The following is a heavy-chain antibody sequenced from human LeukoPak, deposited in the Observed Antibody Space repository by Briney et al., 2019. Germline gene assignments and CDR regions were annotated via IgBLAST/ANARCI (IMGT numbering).Heavy chain of an antibody. J-gene: IGHJ6*02. CDR2: ISGSGGST. V-gene: IGHV3-23*01. D-gene: IGHD3-10*02. Sequence: GGSLRLSCAASGFTFSSYAMAWVRQAPGKGLEWVSAISGSGGSTYYADSVKGRFTISRDNSKNTLFLQLNSLRAEDTALYYCARDLHYYVAMDVWGQGTTVTVSS. CDR3: ARDLHYYVAMDV. CDR1: GFTFSSYA.